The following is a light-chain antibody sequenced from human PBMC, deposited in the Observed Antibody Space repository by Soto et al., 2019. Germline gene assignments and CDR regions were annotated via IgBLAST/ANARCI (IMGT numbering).Light chain of an antibody. CDR1: QSVSSY. CDR3: QQRNSWPIT. V-gene: IGKV3-11*01. Sequence: EIVLTQSAATLSLSPWERATLSCRASQSVSSYLAWYQHKPGQAPRLLIYHTSNRAAGIPARFSGSGFGTDFSLTINNLEPEDFAVYYCQQRNSWPITFGQGTRLEIK. CDR2: HTS. J-gene: IGKJ5*01.